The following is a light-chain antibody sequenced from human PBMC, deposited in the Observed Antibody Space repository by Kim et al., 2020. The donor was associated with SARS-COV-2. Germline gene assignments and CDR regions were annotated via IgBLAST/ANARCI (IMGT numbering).Light chain of an antibody. V-gene: IGLV3-1*01. Sequence: SVSPGQTSSITCSGDKVGEKYVYWYQQKAGQSPVLVMYEDAKRPSGIPERFSGSNSGNTATLTISGTQAMDEADYYCQASDSGTVVFGGGTQLTV. CDR1: KVGEKY. J-gene: IGLJ2*01. CDR2: EDA. CDR3: QASDSGTVV.